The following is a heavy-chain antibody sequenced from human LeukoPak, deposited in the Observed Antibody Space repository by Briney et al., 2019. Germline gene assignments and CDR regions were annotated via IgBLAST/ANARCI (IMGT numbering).Heavy chain of an antibody. CDR2: IRNKAKSYAT. J-gene: IGHJ3*02. D-gene: IGHD3-22*01. Sequence: PGGSLRLSCAASGFTFSDSAMHWVRQASGKGLEWVGRIRNKAKSYATAYAESVKGRFTISRDDSKNTAYLQMNSLSTDDTAVYYYTHYYDSSGYYGAFDIWGQGTMVTVSS. CDR3: THYYDSSGYYGAFDI. V-gene: IGHV3-73*01. CDR1: GFTFSDSA.